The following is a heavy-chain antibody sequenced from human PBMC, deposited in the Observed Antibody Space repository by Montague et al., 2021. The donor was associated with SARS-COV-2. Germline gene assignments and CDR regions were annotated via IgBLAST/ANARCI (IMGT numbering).Heavy chain of an antibody. CDR1: GDSISSSSYY. V-gene: IGHV4-39*01. CDR2: INNRGNT. Sequence: ETLSLTCTVSGDSISSSSYYWGWIRQPPGKGLEWIGSINNRGNTYNNPSLRSRVSISVDTSKNQSSLNLTSVTAADTALYYCARLTTSGSIAWGQGTLVTVSS. CDR3: ARLTTSGSIA. D-gene: IGHD6-19*01. J-gene: IGHJ5*02.